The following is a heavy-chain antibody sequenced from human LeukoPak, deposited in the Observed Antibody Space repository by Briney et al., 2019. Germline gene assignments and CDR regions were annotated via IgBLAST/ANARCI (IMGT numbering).Heavy chain of an antibody. D-gene: IGHD4-17*01. CDR3: AREDLYGDYEFDY. J-gene: IGHJ4*02. CDR1: GFTFSNYC. V-gene: IGHV3-21*01. Sequence: GGSLRLSCAVSGFTFSNYCMNWVRQAPGKGLEWVSSISSSSSYIYYADSVKGRFTISRDNAKNSLYLQMNSLRAEDTAVYYCAREDLYGDYEFDYWGQGTLVTVSS. CDR2: ISSSSSYI.